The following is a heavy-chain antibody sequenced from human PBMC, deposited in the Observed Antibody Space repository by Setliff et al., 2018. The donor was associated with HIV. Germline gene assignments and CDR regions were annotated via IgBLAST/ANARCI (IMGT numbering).Heavy chain of an antibody. D-gene: IGHD4-17*01. V-gene: IGHV4-59*01. J-gene: IGHJ6*03. Sequence: SETLSLTCTVAGGSISRFYWSWIRQPPGKGLEWIGSIYYGGTNYSPSLRSRVTISLDTSKNQFSLRLSSVTAADTALYFCARGFDHGDYEESGYVFYYMDVWGKGTTVTVSS. CDR1: GGSISRFY. CDR2: IYYGGT. CDR3: ARGFDHGDYEESGYVFYYMDV.